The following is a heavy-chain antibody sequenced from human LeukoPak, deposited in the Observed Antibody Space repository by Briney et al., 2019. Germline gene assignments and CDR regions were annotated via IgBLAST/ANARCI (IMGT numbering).Heavy chain of an antibody. J-gene: IGHJ4*02. D-gene: IGHD2-8*02. V-gene: IGHV3-30-3*01. Sequence: GRSLRLSCAASGFTFSIYAIHRVRQAPGKGLEWVAVISYDGSNEYYADSVKGRFTISRDNSKNTLYLQMNSLTAEDTAVYYCARDRFWSPDYWGQGTLVTVSS. CDR1: GFTFSIYA. CDR3: ARDRFWSPDY. CDR2: ISYDGSNE.